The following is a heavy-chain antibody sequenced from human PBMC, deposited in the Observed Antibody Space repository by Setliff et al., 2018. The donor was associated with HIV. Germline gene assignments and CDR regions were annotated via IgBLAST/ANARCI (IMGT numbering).Heavy chain of an antibody. D-gene: IGHD2-8*01. CDR2: IYYSGST. CDR3: ARSFGNGNSRLGN. J-gene: IGHJ4*02. V-gene: IGHV4-59*08. CDR1: GGSTSNEY. Sequence: PSETLSLTCTVSGGSTSNEYWSWIRQTPGKGLEWIGYIYYSGSTKYNPSLTSRVTFSVDTSKNQFSLKLSSVTAADTAVYYCARSFGNGNSRLGNWGQGTLVTVSS.